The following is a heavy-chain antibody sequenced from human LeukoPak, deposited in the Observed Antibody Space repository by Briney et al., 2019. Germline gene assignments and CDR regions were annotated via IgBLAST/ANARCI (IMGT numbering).Heavy chain of an antibody. V-gene: IGHV3-48*04. CDR3: ARDKILSLGELSSLFDY. J-gene: IGHJ4*02. Sequence: GGSLRLSCAASGFTFSSYSMNWVRQAPGKGLEWVSYISSSSSTIYYADSVKGRFTISRDNAKNSLYLQMNSLRAEDTAVYYCARDKILSLGELSSLFDYWGQGTLVTVSS. CDR2: ISSSSSTI. CDR1: GFTFSSYS. D-gene: IGHD3-16*02.